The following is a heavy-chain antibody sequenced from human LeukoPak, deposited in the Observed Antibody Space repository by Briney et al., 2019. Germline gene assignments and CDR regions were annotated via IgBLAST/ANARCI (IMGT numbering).Heavy chain of an antibody. CDR3: ARVEEGAPGY. D-gene: IGHD1-26*01. CDR2: IYYSGST. J-gene: IGHJ4*02. V-gene: IGHV4-59*01. Sequence: PSETLSLTCTVSGGSISSYYWSWIRQPPGKGLEWIGYIYYSGSTNYNPSLKGRVTISVDTSKNQFSLKLSSVTAADTAVYYCARVEEGAPGYWGQGTLVTVSS. CDR1: GGSISSYY.